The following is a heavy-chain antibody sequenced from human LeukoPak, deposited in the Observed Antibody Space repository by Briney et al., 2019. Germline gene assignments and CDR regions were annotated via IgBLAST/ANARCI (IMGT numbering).Heavy chain of an antibody. CDR3: AIRRGYSYGYGP. J-gene: IGHJ4*02. V-gene: IGHV4-34*01. D-gene: IGHD5-18*01. CDR1: GGSFSGYY. Sequence: PSETLSLTCAVYGGSFSGYYWSWIRQPPGKGLEWIGEINHSGSTNYNPSLKSRVTISVDTSKNQFSLKLSSVTAADTAVYHCAIRRGYSYGYGPWGQGTLVTVSS. CDR2: INHSGST.